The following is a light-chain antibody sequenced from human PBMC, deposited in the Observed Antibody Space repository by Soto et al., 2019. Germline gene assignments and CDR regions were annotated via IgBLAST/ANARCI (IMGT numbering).Light chain of an antibody. J-gene: IGLJ1*01. CDR1: SIGSKS. V-gene: IGLV3-21*02. Sequence: SYELTQPPSVSVAPGQTAKITCGGNSIGSKSVHWYQQKAGQAPVLVVHDDRDRPSGIPERFSGSNSGNTATLTISRVEAGDEADYYCQVWERISDHNFVFGDGTKVTV. CDR2: DDR. CDR3: QVWERISDHNFV.